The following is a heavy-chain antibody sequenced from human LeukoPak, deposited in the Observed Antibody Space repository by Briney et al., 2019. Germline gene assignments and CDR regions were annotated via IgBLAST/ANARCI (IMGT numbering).Heavy chain of an antibody. Sequence: SQTLSLTCTVSGGSISRGGYYWSWIRQHPGKGLEWIGYIYYSGSTLYNPSLKSRVTMSVDTSNNQFSLKLSSVTAADTAVYYCARDLRGIRGVGSNWFDPWGQGTLVTVSS. CDR3: ARDLRGIRGVGSNWFDP. D-gene: IGHD3-10*01. CDR1: GGSISRGGYY. J-gene: IGHJ5*02. CDR2: IYYSGST. V-gene: IGHV4-31*03.